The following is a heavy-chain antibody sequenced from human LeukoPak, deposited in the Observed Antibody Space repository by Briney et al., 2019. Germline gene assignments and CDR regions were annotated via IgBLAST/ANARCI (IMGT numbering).Heavy chain of an antibody. Sequence: SQTLSLTCTVSGGSISSGGYYWSWIRQHPGKGLEWIGYIYYSGSTYYNPSLKSRVTISVDTSKNQSSLRLSSVTAADTAVYYCARDGRRAVAGTSVDYWGQGTLVTVSS. CDR1: GGSISSGGYY. CDR3: ARDGRRAVAGTSVDY. CDR2: IYYSGST. D-gene: IGHD6-19*01. J-gene: IGHJ4*02. V-gene: IGHV4-31*03.